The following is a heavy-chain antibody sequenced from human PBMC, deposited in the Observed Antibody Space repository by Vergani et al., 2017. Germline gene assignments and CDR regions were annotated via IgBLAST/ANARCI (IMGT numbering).Heavy chain of an antibody. D-gene: IGHD2-2*02. CDR2: IYYSGST. Sequence: QLQLQESGPGLVKPSETLSLTCTVSGGSISSSSYYWGWIRQPPGKGLEWIGSIYYSGSTYYNPSLKSRVTISVDTSKNQFSLKLSYVTAADTAVYYCARGSPEGYCSSTSCYTGDYFDYWGQGTLVTVSS. J-gene: IGHJ4*02. CDR1: GGSISSSSYY. V-gene: IGHV4-39*01. CDR3: ARGSPEGYCSSTSCYTGDYFDY.